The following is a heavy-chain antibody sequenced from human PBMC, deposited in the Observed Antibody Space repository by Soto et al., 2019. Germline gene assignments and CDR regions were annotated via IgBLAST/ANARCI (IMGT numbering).Heavy chain of an antibody. J-gene: IGHJ4*02. D-gene: IGHD3-3*01. CDR3: ARDGGITIFGVAKLGGIDY. Sequence: GGSLRLSCAASGFTFSSYAMHWVRQAPGKGLEWVAVISYDGSNKYYADSVRGRFTISRDNSKNTLYLQMNSLRAEDTAVYYCARDGGITIFGVAKLGGIDYWGQGTLVTVSS. V-gene: IGHV3-30-3*01. CDR1: GFTFSSYA. CDR2: ISYDGSNK.